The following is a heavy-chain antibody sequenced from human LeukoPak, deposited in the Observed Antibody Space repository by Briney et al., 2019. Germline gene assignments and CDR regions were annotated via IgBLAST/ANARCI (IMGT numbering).Heavy chain of an antibody. D-gene: IGHD6-6*01. CDR2: IYYSGST. Sequence: SETLSLTCIVSGGSISSGSYYWSWIRQLPGKGLEWIGYIYYSGSTYYNPSLKSRVTISVDTSKNQFSLKLSSVTAADTAVYYCARDTWGYSTSSYYYGMDVWGQGTTVTVSS. J-gene: IGHJ6*02. V-gene: IGHV4-31*03. CDR1: GGSISSGSYY. CDR3: ARDTWGYSTSSYYYGMDV.